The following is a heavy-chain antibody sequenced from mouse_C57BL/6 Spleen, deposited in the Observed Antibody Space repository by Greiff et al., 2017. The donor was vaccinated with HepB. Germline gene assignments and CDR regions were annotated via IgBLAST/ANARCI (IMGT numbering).Heavy chain of an antibody. CDR2: IYPGDGDT. CDR1: GYAFSSSW. D-gene: IGHD2-1*01. CDR3: ARNPIYYGNSNYFDY. J-gene: IGHJ2*01. V-gene: IGHV1-82*01. Sequence: VKLVESGPELVKPGASVKISCKASGYAFSSSWMNWVKQRPGKGLEWIGRIYPGDGDTNYNGKFKGKATLTADKSSSTAYMQLSSLTSEDSAVYFCARNPIYYGNSNYFDYWGQGTTLTVSS.